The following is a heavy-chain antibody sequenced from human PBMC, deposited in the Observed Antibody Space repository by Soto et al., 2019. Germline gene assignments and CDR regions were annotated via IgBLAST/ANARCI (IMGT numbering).Heavy chain of an antibody. V-gene: IGHV3-23*01. CDR3: ANFPSASYGPGCLDY. D-gene: IGHD5-18*01. CDR2: ISGSGGST. Sequence: EVQLLESGGGLVQPGGSLRLSCAASGFTFSSYAMSWVRQAPGKGLEWVSAISGSGGSTYYADSVKGRFTISRDNSKNTLYLQMNSLRAGDTAVYYCANFPSASYGPGCLDYWGQGTLVTVSS. J-gene: IGHJ4*02. CDR1: GFTFSSYA.